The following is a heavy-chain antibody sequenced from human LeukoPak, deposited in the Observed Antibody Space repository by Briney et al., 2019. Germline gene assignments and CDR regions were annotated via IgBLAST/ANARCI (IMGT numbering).Heavy chain of an antibody. CDR2: IRSKANNYAT. D-gene: IGHD3-10*01. Sequence: TGGSLRLSCAASGFTFSDSAIHWVRQASGKGLEWVGRIRSKANNYATAYAASVKGRFTISRDDSKNTAYLQMNSLKTEDTAVYYCARDNQPTSWGTYYYGSGSSNWFDPWGQGTLVTVSS. J-gene: IGHJ5*02. CDR1: GFTFSDSA. CDR3: ARDNQPTSWGTYYYGSGSSNWFDP. V-gene: IGHV3-73*01.